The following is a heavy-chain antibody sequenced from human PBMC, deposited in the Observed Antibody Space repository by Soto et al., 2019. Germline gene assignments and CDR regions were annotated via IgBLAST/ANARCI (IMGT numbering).Heavy chain of an antibody. D-gene: IGHD3-10*01. V-gene: IGHV1-69*02. CDR2: IIPILGIS. J-gene: IGHJ4*02. Sequence: QVQLVQSGAEVKKPGSSVKVSCKASGGTFSSYTISWVRQDRGQGLEWLGRIIPILGISNYAQKFQGRVTITAEKTTSTAYMELSSLRSEATAVYYCARGLPDLPGVTSLWHFDYWGQGTLVTVSS. CDR3: ARGLPDLPGVTSLWHFDY. CDR1: GGTFSSYT.